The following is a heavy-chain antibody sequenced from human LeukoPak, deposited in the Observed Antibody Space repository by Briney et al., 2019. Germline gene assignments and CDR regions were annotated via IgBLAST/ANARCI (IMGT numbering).Heavy chain of an antibody. Sequence: ASVTVSCKASGYTFTSYDINWVRQATGQGLEWMGWMNPNSGNTGYAQKFQGRVTMTRNTSISTAYMELSSLRSEDTAVYYCARVRGRSGATSYYWGQGTLVTVSS. D-gene: IGHD1-26*01. CDR2: MNPNSGNT. V-gene: IGHV1-8*01. J-gene: IGHJ4*02. CDR3: ARVRGRSGATSYY. CDR1: GYTFTSYD.